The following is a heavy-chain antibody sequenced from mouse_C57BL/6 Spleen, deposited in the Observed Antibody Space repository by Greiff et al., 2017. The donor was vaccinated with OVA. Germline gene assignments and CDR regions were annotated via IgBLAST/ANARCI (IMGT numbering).Heavy chain of an antibody. CDR1: GYTFTSYW. CDR3: ARTPLREAMDG. J-gene: IGHJ4*01. V-gene: IGHV1-55*01. CDR2: IYPGSGST. Sequence: QVQLQQPGAELVKPGASVKMSCKASGYTFTSYWITWVKQRPGQGLEWIGDIYPGSGSTNYNEKFKSKATLTVDTSSSTTYMQLSSLTSEDSAVYYCARTPLREAMDGWGQGTSVTVSS.